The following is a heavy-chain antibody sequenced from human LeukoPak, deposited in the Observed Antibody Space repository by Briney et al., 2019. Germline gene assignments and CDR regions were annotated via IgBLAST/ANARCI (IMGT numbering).Heavy chain of an antibody. Sequence: SETLSLTSTVSGGSISSGGYYWSWIRQHPGKGLEWIGYIYYSGSTYYNPSLKSRVTISVDTSKNQFSLRLSSVTAADTAVYYCARADSSSFRIDYWGQGTLVTVSS. CDR3: ARADSSSFRIDY. CDR2: IYYSGST. D-gene: IGHD6-6*01. V-gene: IGHV4-31*03. CDR1: GGSISSGGYY. J-gene: IGHJ4*02.